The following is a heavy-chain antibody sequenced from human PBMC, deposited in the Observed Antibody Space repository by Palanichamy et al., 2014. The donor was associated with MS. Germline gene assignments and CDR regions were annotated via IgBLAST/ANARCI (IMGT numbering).Heavy chain of an antibody. D-gene: IGHD1-26*01. CDR1: GFTFDDYA. V-gene: IGHV3-9*01. CDR2: ISWNSGSI. CDR3: AKDITAGELRGFDY. Sequence: EVQLVESGGGLVQPGRSLRLSCAASGFTFDDYAMHWVRQAPGKGLEWVSGISWNSGSIGYADSVKGRFTISRDNAKNSLYLQMNSLRAGDTALYYCAKDITAGELRGFDYWGQGTLVTVSS. J-gene: IGHJ4*02.